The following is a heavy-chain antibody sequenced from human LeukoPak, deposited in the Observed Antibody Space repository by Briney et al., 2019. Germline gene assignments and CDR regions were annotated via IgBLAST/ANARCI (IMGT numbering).Heavy chain of an antibody. CDR3: ARVSANYYDSSGYPYYFDY. CDR1: GGSISSYY. Sequence: PSETLSLTCTVSGGSISSYYWSWIRQPPGKGLEWIGYIYYSGSTNYNPYLKSRVTISVDTSKNQFSLKLSSVTAADTAVYYCARVSANYYDSSGYPYYFDYWGQGTLVTVSS. V-gene: IGHV4-59*01. D-gene: IGHD3-22*01. CDR2: IYYSGST. J-gene: IGHJ4*02.